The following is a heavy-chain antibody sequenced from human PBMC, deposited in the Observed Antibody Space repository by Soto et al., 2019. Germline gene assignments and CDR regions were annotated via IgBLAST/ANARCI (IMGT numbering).Heavy chain of an antibody. CDR2: IDPSDSYT. D-gene: IGHD6-6*01. Sequence: PGESLKISCKGSGYSFTSYWISWVRQMPGKGLEWMGRIDPSDSYTNYSPSFQGHVTISADKSISTAYLQWSSLKASDTAMYYCERRRRSSSSAGAFDIWGQGTMVTVSS. J-gene: IGHJ3*02. CDR3: ERRRRSSSSAGAFDI. V-gene: IGHV5-10-1*01. CDR1: GYSFTSYW.